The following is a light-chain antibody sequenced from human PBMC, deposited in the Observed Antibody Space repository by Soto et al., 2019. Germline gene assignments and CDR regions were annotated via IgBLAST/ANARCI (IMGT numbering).Light chain of an antibody. CDR3: QQYYSYPT. CDR2: AAS. V-gene: IGKV1-8*01. Sequence: AIRMTQSPSSLSASTGDRVTITCRASQGISSYLAWYQQKPGKAPKLLIYAASTLQSRVPSRFSGSGSGTDFTLTISCLQSEDFATYYCQQYYSYPTFGGGTKVEIK. J-gene: IGKJ4*01. CDR1: QGISSY.